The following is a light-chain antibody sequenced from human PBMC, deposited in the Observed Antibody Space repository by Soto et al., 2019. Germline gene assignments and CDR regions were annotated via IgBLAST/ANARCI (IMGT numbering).Light chain of an antibody. CDR1: SSDVGGYDY. V-gene: IGLV2-14*01. J-gene: IGLJ1*01. CDR3: SSYSSINTRLYV. Sequence: QSVLTQPASVSGSPGQSITISCTGTSSDVGGYDYVSWYQHHPGKAPKLMIYEVSNRPSGVSNRFSASKSGNTASLTISALQTEDEADYYCSSYSSINTRLYVFGTGTKVNVL. CDR2: EVS.